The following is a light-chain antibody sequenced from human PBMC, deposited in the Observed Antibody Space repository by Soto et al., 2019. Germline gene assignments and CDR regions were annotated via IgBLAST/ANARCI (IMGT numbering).Light chain of an antibody. J-gene: IGKJ1*01. Sequence: DIPMTQSPSTLSASVGDRVTITCRASQSISGWLAWYQQKPGKAHKLLIYKASNLETGVPSRFSGSGSGTEFTLTISRLQPDDFATYYCHQYNTYSPWTFGQGTKVDFK. CDR3: HQYNTYSPWT. CDR2: KAS. CDR1: QSISGW. V-gene: IGKV1-5*03.